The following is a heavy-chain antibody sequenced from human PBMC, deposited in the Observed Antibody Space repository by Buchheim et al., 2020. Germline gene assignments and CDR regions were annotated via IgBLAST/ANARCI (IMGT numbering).Heavy chain of an antibody. V-gene: IGHV3-23*01. CDR3: ARRYNSFDY. J-gene: IGHJ4*02. Sequence: EVQLLESGGGLVQPGGSLRLSCAASGFTFSSYAMSWVRQAPGKGLEWVSTISNTGDSTYYGASVKGRFTVSRDNSKNALYLQMNTLRAEDTAVYYCARRYNSFDYWGRGTL. CDR2: ISNTGDST. CDR1: GFTFSSYA. D-gene: IGHD5-18*01.